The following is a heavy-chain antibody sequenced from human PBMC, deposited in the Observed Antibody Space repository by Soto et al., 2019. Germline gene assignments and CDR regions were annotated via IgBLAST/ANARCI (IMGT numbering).Heavy chain of an antibody. V-gene: IGHV4-39*01. CDR1: GESISSSSYY. CDR3: ARQRTTVVTQAYFDH. CDR2: IYYSGRT. D-gene: IGHD2-21*02. Sequence: KPSETLSLTCIVSGESISSSSYYWGWIRQPPGKGLEWIGSIYYSGRTYYNPPLKSRVTISIDTSKNQFSLKLSSVTATDTAVYYCARQRTTVVTQAYFDHWGQGALVTVSS. J-gene: IGHJ4*02.